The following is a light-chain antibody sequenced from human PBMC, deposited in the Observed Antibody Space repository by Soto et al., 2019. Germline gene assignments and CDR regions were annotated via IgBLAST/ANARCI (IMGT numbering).Light chain of an antibody. Sequence: EIVMTQSPATLSVSPGERATLSCRASQSVSSNLAWYQQKPGQAPSLLIYGASTRATGIPARFSGSGSGTEFTLTISSLQSEDFAVYYCQQYNNLPRTFGQGTKVDIK. CDR2: GAS. V-gene: IGKV3-15*01. CDR1: QSVSSN. CDR3: QQYNNLPRT. J-gene: IGKJ1*01.